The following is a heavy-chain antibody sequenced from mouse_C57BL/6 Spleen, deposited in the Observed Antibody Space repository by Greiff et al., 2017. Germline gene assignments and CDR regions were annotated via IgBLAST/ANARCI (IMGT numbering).Heavy chain of an antibody. CDR2: IYWDDDK. V-gene: IGHV8-12*01. CDR3: ARAGAQLGGYFDD. D-gene: IGHD4-1*02. J-gene: IGHJ2*01. CDR1: GFSLSTSGMG. Sequence: QVTLKESGPGLLQSSQTLSLTCSFSGFSLSTSGMGVSWIRQPSGQGLEWLVHIYWDDDKRYNPSLKSRLTISRDTSRNQLFLKNTSVDTADTATSYCARAGAQLGGYFDDWGNGTTLTVSS.